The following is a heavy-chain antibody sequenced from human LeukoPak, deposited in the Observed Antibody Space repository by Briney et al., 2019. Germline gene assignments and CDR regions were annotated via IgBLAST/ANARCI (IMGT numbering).Heavy chain of an antibody. D-gene: IGHD6-19*01. V-gene: IGHV3-9*03. CDR2: ISWNSGSI. Sequence: PGRSLCLSCAAAAFSFDDYAMHCVRHAPRNGLDWDSGISWNSGSIVYADSVEGRFTISRDNAKNSLYLQMNRRRAEDMALYYCAKDIRSSGTYAFDSWGEGRMVTASS. J-gene: IGHJ3*02. CDR1: AFSFDDYA. CDR3: AKDIRSSGTYAFDS.